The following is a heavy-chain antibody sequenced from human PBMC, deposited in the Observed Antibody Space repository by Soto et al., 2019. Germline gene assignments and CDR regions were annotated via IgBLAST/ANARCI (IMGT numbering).Heavy chain of an antibody. J-gene: IGHJ6*02. Sequence: GESLKISCKGSGYSFTSYWIGWVLQMPGKGLEWMGIIYPGDSDTRYSPSFQGQVTISADKSISTAYLQWSSLKASDTAMYYCARSERPGKRFYYYYGMDVWGQGTTVTVS. D-gene: IGHD6-25*01. CDR3: ARSERPGKRFYYYYGMDV. CDR2: IYPGDSDT. V-gene: IGHV5-51*01. CDR1: GYSFTSYW.